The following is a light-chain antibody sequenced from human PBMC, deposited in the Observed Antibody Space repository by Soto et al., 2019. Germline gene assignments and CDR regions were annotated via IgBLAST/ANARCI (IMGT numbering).Light chain of an antibody. CDR1: QSVSTH. Sequence: EIVLTQSPATLSLSPGERTTLSCRASQSVSTHLGWYQQKPGQAPRLLIYDASNRANGIPASFSGSGSGTDFTLTTRSLEPEGVAGSYCQQRSYWPLSFGGGTEVEIK. V-gene: IGKV3-11*01. CDR3: QQRSYWPLS. J-gene: IGKJ4*01. CDR2: DAS.